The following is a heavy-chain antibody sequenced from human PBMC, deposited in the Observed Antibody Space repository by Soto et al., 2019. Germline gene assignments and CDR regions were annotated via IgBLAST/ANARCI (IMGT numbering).Heavy chain of an antibody. D-gene: IGHD2-2*01. CDR2: ISYDGSNK. J-gene: IGHJ4*02. Sequence: GGSLRLSCAASGFTFSSYAMHWVRQAPGKGLEWVAVISYDGSNKYYADSVKGRFTISRDNSKNTLYLQMNSLRAEDTAVYYCARDIEVPGPYFDYWGQGTLVTVSS. CDR1: GFTFSSYA. CDR3: ARDIEVPGPYFDY. V-gene: IGHV3-30-3*01.